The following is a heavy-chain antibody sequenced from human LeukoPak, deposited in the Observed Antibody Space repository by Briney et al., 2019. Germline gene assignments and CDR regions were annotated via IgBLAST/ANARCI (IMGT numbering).Heavy chain of an antibody. J-gene: IGHJ2*01. V-gene: IGHV3-23*01. D-gene: IGHD6-13*01. Sequence: GGSLRLSCVASGFTFSTYGMSWVRQAPGKGLGWVSAISGSGYSKYYADSVKGRFTISKDNSKNTLYLEMNSLRVDDTAIYYCAKDHAQSSSWLDWFFDLWGRGTLVTVSS. CDR1: GFTFSTYG. CDR3: AKDHAQSSSWLDWFFDL. CDR2: ISGSGYSK.